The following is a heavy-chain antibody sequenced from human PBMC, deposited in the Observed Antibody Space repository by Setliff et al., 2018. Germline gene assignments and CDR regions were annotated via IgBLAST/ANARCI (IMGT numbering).Heavy chain of an antibody. V-gene: IGHV1-69*05. CDR3: ARENYYDSSGYDY. Sequence: ASVKVSCKASGGTFRSYGISWVRQAPGQGLEWMGGIIPIFGTANYAQKFQGRVTITTDESTSTAYMELSSLRSEDTAVYYCARENYYDSSGYDYWGQGTLVTVSS. D-gene: IGHD3-22*01. CDR2: IIPIFGTA. CDR1: GGTFRSYG. J-gene: IGHJ4*02.